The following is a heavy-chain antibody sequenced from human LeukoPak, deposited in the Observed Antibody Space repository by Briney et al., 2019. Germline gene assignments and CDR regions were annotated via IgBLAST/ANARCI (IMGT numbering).Heavy chain of an antibody. CDR3: AGGNGH. V-gene: IGHV3-48*03. CDR2: ISSSGGLM. J-gene: IGHJ4*02. D-gene: IGHD4-23*01. CDR1: GFTFSSYE. Sequence: AGSLRLSCVASGFTFSSYEMNWVRKAPGQGLEWVSYISSSGGLMNYADSVKGRFTISRDNAKNSLYLQMNSLRVEDTAFYYCAGGNGHWGQGTLVTVSS.